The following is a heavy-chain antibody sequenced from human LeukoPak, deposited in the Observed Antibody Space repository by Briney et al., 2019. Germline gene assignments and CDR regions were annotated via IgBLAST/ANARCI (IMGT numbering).Heavy chain of an antibody. CDR1: GFNFSSYA. V-gene: IGHV3-23*01. CDR2: ISGSGGST. Sequence: GGSLRLSCAASGFNFSSYAMSWVRQAPGKGLEWVSAISGSGGSTYYADSVKGRFTISRDNSKNTLYLQMNSLRAEDTAVYYCAKDRGDYVWGSYRYLDYWGQGTLVTVSS. D-gene: IGHD3-16*02. CDR3: AKDRGDYVWGSYRYLDY. J-gene: IGHJ4*02.